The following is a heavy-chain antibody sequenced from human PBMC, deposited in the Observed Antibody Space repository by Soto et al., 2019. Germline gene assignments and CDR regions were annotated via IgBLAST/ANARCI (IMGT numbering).Heavy chain of an antibody. D-gene: IGHD6-19*01. CDR3: ARDMGRQWLVRSVWFDH. CDR1: GGSFSGYY. V-gene: IGHV4-34*01. J-gene: IGHJ5*02. Sequence: QVQLQQWGAGLLKPSETLSLTCAVYGGSFSGYYWSWIRQPPGKGLEWIGDINHSGSTNYNPSLKSRVTISVDTSKNQFSLKLSSVTAADTAVYYCARDMGRQWLVRSVWFDHWGQGTLVTVSS. CDR2: INHSGST.